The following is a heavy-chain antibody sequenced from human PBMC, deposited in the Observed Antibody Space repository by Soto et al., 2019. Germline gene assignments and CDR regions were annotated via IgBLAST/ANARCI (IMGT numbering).Heavy chain of an antibody. J-gene: IGHJ3*02. CDR3: ARQKYSSGWLPFDI. V-gene: IGHV1-46*01. Sequence: QEQLVQSGAEVKEPGASVKVSCKASGYTFTSYYVHWVRQAPGQGLEWMGIINPSAGTTGYAQKFQGRVTMTRDTSTSTVYMDLSSLRSEDTAVYFCARQKYSSGWLPFDIWGQGTMVTVSS. CDR2: INPSAGTT. CDR1: GYTFTSYY. D-gene: IGHD6-19*01.